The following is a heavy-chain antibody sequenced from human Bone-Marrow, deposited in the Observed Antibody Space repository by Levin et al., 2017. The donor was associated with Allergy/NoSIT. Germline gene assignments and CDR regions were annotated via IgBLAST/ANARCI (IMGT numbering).Heavy chain of an antibody. V-gene: IGHV1-18*01. Sequence: PWASVKVSCKASGYTFTSYGITWVRQAPGQGLEWMGWISAYSAKTNYAQMLQGRVTMTTDTSTSTAYMELRSLRSDDTAVYYCARSRIAARQDNWFDPWGQGTLVTVSS. CDR1: GYTFTSYG. J-gene: IGHJ5*02. CDR2: ISAYSAKT. D-gene: IGHD6-6*01. CDR3: ARSRIAARQDNWFDP.